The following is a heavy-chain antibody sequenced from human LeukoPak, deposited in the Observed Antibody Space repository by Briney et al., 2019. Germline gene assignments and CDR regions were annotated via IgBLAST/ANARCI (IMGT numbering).Heavy chain of an antibody. CDR2: INHSGST. Sequence: PSETLSLTCAVYGGSFSGYYWSWIRQPPGKGLEWIGEINHSGSTNYNPSLKSRVTISVDTSKNQFSLKLSSVIAADTAVYYCARDHLTNSGSSFDPWGQGTLVTVSS. CDR3: ARDHLTNSGSSFDP. V-gene: IGHV4-34*01. J-gene: IGHJ5*02. CDR1: GGSFSGYY. D-gene: IGHD1-26*01.